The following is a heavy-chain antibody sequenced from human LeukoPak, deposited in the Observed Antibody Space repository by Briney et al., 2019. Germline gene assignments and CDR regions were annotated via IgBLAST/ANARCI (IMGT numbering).Heavy chain of an antibody. Sequence: GASVKVSCKASGGTFSSYAISWVRQAPGQRLEWMGWINAGNGNTKYSQKFQGRVTITRDTSASTAYMELSSLRSEDTAVYYCARRIAAAGFDYWGQGTLVTVSS. CDR3: ARRIAAAGFDY. J-gene: IGHJ4*02. CDR2: INAGNGNT. V-gene: IGHV1-3*01. D-gene: IGHD6-13*01. CDR1: GGTFSSYA.